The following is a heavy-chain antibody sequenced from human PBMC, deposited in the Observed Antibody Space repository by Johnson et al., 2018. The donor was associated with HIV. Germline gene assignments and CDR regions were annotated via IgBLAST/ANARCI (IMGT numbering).Heavy chain of an antibody. D-gene: IGHD2-21*01. V-gene: IGHV3-9*01. J-gene: IGHJ3*02. CDR2: ISWNSGSI. CDR1: GFTFSSYA. CDR3: AKDRTYSLDAFDI. Sequence: VQLVESGGGLVQPGGSLRLSCAASGFTFSSYAMSWVRQAPGKGLEWVSGISWNSGSIGYADSVKGRFTISRDNAKNSLYLQMNSLRAEDTALYYCAKDRTYSLDAFDIWGQGTMVTVSS.